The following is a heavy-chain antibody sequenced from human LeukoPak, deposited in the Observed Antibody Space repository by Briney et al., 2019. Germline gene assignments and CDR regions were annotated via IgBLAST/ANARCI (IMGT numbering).Heavy chain of an antibody. CDR1: GFTFDDYG. V-gene: IGHV3-20*04. J-gene: IGHJ4*02. CDR3: ASIVVVPAALYYFDY. CDR2: INWNGGST. D-gene: IGHD2-2*01. Sequence: PGGSLRLSCAASGFTFDDYGMSWVRQAPGKGLEWVSGINWNGGSTGYADSVKGRFTISRDNAKNSLYLQMNSLRAEDTAVYYCASIVVVPAALYYFDYWGQGTLVTVSS.